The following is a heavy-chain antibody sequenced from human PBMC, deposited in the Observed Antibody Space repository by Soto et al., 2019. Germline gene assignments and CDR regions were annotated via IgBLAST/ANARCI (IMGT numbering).Heavy chain of an antibody. CDR1: GFTFSSYS. Sequence: GGSLRLSCAASGFTFSSYSMNWVRQAPGKGLEWVSYISSSSSTIYYADSVKGRFTISRDNAKNSLYLQMNSLRAEDTAVYYCARVYGDDYYYYMDVWGKGTTVTVSS. CDR3: ARVYGDDYYYYMDV. CDR2: ISSSSSTI. V-gene: IGHV3-48*01. D-gene: IGHD4-17*01. J-gene: IGHJ6*03.